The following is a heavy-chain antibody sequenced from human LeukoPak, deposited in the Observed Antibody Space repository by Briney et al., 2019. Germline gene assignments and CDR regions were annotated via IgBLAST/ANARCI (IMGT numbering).Heavy chain of an antibody. CDR3: AKSSYYDASGYYREYYFDS. V-gene: IGHV3-23*01. CDR1: GFIFSNYA. CDR2: ISGSGGST. Sequence: TGGSLRLSCVPSGFIFSNYAMSWVRQAPGKGLEWVSSISGSGGSTHYVDSVKGRFTISRDKTKNTLYLQMNSLRAEDTAVYYCAKSSYYDASGYYREYYFDSWGQGTLVTVSS. J-gene: IGHJ4*02. D-gene: IGHD3-22*01.